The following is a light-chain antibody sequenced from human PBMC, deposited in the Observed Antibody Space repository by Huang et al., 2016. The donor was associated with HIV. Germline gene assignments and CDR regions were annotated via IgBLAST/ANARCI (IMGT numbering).Light chain of an antibody. J-gene: IGKJ1*01. CDR2: GAS. Sequence: EIVLTQSPDTLSLSPGERATLSCRASQRVSSNYLAWYQQKPGQAPRLLIYGASSRPTGISDRFSGSGSGTEFTLTISRLEPEDLAVYYCQQYGSSPRAFGQGTKVEIK. V-gene: IGKV3-20*01. CDR1: QRVSSNY. CDR3: QQYGSSPRA.